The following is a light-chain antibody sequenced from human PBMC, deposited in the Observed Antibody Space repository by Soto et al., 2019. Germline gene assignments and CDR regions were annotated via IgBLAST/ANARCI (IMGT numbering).Light chain of an antibody. J-gene: IGLJ1*01. CDR1: SSDVGGYNF. V-gene: IGLV2-14*01. Sequence: QSVLAQPGSGCGSPGQSVTSSCTGTSSDVGGYNFVSWYRQVPGEAPKLILYGGSGRPSGVCDRFSGSKSGDTASLTVSGPQAEVYEDYYSRSYPSTTPYVVRTGTKVTDL. CDR2: GGS. CDR3: RSYPSTTPYV.